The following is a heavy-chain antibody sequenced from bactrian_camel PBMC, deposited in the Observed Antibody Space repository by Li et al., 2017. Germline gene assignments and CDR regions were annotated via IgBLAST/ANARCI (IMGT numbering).Heavy chain of an antibody. CDR2: IYTGSGNT. V-gene: IGHV3S1*01. CDR1: GYTYNRNC. D-gene: IGHD2*01. Sequence: QVQLVESGGGSALAGGSVRLSCAASGYTYNRNCMAWFRQAPGKEREGVARIYTGSGNTYYADSVKGRFTISQDNAKNTVYLQMNSLKPEDTAMYYCAARGPYCYTKLSAADFTYWGQGTQVTVS. J-gene: IGHJ6*01. CDR3: AARGPYCYTKLSAADFTY.